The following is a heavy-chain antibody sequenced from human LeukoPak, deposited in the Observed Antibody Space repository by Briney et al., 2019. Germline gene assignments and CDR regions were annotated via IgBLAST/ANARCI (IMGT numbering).Heavy chain of an antibody. CDR2: ISDDGSIT. D-gene: IGHD3-22*01. J-gene: IGHJ4*02. V-gene: IGHV3-74*03. CDR1: GFTFSRDW. CDR3: AKRGVVIRVILVGFHQEAYYFDS. Sequence: GGSLRLSCAASGFTFSRDWMHWVRQAPGKGLVWGSRISDDGSITTYADSVQGRFTISRDNSKNTLYLQMNSLRAEDTAVYFCAKRGVVIRVILVGFHQEAYYFDSWGQGALVTVSS.